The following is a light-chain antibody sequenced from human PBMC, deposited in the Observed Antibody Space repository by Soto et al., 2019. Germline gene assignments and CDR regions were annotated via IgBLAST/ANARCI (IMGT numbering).Light chain of an antibody. J-gene: IGLJ1*01. Sequence: QSALTQPRSVSGFPGQSVTISCTGTSSDVGGYTYVSWYQQHPGIAPKLMIYGVDKRPSGVPDRFSGSKSGNTASLTISGLQAEDEADYYCSSYAGNYILVFGTGTKLTVL. CDR3: SSYAGNYILV. V-gene: IGLV2-11*01. CDR1: SSDVGGYTY. CDR2: GVD.